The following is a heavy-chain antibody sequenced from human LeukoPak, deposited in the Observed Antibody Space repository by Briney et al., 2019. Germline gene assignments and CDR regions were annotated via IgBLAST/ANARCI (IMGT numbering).Heavy chain of an antibody. J-gene: IGHJ4*02. V-gene: IGHV3-21*01. CDR3: ARLSSYYYDSSGYYRLDPIDY. D-gene: IGHD3-22*01. Sequence: GGSLRLSCAASGFTFSSYSMNWVRQAPGKGREWVSSISSSSSYIYYADSVKGRFTISRDNAKNSLYLQMNSLRAEDTAVYYCARLSSYYYDSSGYYRLDPIDYWGQGTLVTVSS. CDR1: GFTFSSYS. CDR2: ISSSSSYI.